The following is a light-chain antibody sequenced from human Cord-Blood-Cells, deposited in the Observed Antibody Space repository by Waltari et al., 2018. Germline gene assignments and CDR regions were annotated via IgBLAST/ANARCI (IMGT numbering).Light chain of an antibody. CDR1: QSVSSY. CDR2: DAS. CDR3: QQRSNWPLT. V-gene: IGKV3-11*01. J-gene: IGKJ4*01. Sequence: EIVLTQSPATLSLPPRERATLSCRASQSVSSYLAWYQQKPDQAPRLPIYDASNRATGIPARFSGSGSGADFTLTISSLEPEDVAVYYCQQRSNWPLTFGGGTKVEIK.